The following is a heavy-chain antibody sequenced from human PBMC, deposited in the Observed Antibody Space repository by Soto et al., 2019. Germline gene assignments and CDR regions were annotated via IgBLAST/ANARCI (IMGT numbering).Heavy chain of an antibody. CDR1: GGSFSGYY. V-gene: IGHV4-34*01. CDR2: INHSGST. J-gene: IGHJ6*03. Sequence: PSETLSLTCAVYGGSFSGYYCSWIRQPPGKGLEWIGEINHSGSTNYNPSLKSRVTISVDTSKNQFSLKLSSVTAADTAVYYCAARIAVAVTYYYMDVWGKGTTVTVSS. D-gene: IGHD6-19*01. CDR3: AARIAVAVTYYYMDV.